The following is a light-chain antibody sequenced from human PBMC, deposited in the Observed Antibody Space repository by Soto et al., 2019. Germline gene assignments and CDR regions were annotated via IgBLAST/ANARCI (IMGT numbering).Light chain of an antibody. CDR1: QSVTGY. J-gene: IGKJ4*01. CDR2: DAS. CDR3: QQRSNLPST. V-gene: IGKV3-11*01. Sequence: EIVLTQSPATLSLSPGNRATLSCRASQSVTGYLFCYQQKPAHAPRLLIFDASNRATGVPARFSGSGSGTDFTLTITRPEPEDFAVYYCQQRSNLPSTFGGGTKVEI.